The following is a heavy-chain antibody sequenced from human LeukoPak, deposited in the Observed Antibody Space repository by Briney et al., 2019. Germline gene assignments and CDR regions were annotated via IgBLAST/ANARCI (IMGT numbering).Heavy chain of an antibody. CDR3: ARHIPPTYDIWIDYYKGASAEGFDY. CDR1: CGFISSYY. J-gene: IGHJ4*02. V-gene: IGHV4-4*09. Sequence: SETLSLTCTVSCGFISSYYWRWIRLPPGKGLEWIVYIYTSGSNNYNSSLKMLVAIPVQTSKNQFSLKLSTVTAADAAVYYCARHIPPTYDIWIDYYKGASAEGFDYWGQGALVTVSS. CDR2: IYTSGSN. D-gene: IGHD3-9*01.